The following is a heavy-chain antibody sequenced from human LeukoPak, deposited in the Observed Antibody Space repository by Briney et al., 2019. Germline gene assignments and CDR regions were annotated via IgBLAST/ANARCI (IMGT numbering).Heavy chain of an antibody. CDR3: ARGRPWVFGVVIPYYYYMDV. CDR2: ICSSGTT. D-gene: IGHD3-3*01. V-gene: IGHV4-59*12. Sequence: PSETLSLTCAVYDGSFSGSYCTWIRQPPGKGLEWIGYICSSGTTNYNSSLKSRVSMSADTSKNKFYLKLSSVTTADTAVYYCARGRPWVFGVVIPYYYYMDVLGKGTAVTVSS. J-gene: IGHJ6*03. CDR1: DGSFSGSY.